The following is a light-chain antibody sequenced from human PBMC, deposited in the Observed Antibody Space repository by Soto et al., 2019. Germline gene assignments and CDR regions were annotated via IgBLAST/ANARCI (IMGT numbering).Light chain of an antibody. V-gene: IGKV1-39*01. Sequence: DIQMTQSPSSLSASVGDRVTITCRASQSISSYLNWYQQKPGKAPKLLIYAASSLQSGVPSRFSGSGSGTDFTLTISSLQPEDFATYYCQQCYSTPQPTFGQGTRLEIK. CDR1: QSISSY. CDR3: QQCYSTPQPT. J-gene: IGKJ5*01. CDR2: AAS.